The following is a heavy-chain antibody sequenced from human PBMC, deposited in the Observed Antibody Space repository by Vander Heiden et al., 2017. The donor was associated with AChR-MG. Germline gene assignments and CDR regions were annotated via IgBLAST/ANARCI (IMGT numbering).Heavy chain of an antibody. Sequence: QVQLVQSGAEVKKPGSSVKVSCKASGGTFSSYAISWVRQAPGQGLEWMGGIIPIFGTANYAQKFKGRVTITADESTSTAYMELSSLRSEDTAVYYCARVSGSGSYYPINFDYWGQGTLVTVSS. D-gene: IGHD3-10*01. CDR1: GGTFSSYA. CDR2: IIPIFGTA. J-gene: IGHJ4*02. V-gene: IGHV1-69*01. CDR3: ARVSGSGSYYPINFDY.